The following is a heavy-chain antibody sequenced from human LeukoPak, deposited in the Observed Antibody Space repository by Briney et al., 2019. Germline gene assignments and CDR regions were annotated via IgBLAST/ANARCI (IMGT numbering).Heavy chain of an antibody. CDR2: ISNSSSYI. D-gene: IGHD3-22*01. Sequence: GGALTLSCAASGFTFSSYSMNWVRQPPGKGLEWVSSISNSSSYIYYADSVKGRFTISRDNAKNSLCLQMNSLRAEDTAVYYCARETYYYDSSGYSNYFDYWGQGTLVTVSS. J-gene: IGHJ4*02. CDR1: GFTFSSYS. CDR3: ARETYYYDSSGYSNYFDY. V-gene: IGHV3-21*01.